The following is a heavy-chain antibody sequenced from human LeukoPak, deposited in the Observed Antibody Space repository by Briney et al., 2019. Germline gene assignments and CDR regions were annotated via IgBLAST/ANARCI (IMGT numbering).Heavy chain of an antibody. CDR1: GGSISSYY. D-gene: IGHD4-17*01. CDR3: ARAFYGDYVWYFDL. Sequence: PSETLSLTCTVSGGSISSYYWSWIRQPPGKGLEWIGYIYYSGSTNYNPSLKSRLTISVDTSKNQFSLKLSSVTAADMAVYYCARAFYGDYVWYFDLWGRGTLVTVSS. J-gene: IGHJ2*01. CDR2: IYYSGST. V-gene: IGHV4-59*01.